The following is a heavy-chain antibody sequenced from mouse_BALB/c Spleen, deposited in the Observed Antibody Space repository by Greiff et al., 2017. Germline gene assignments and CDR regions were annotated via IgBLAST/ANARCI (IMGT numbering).Heavy chain of an antibody. CDR3: ARSGDEDFDY. CDR2: IYPGNVNT. D-gene: IGHD3-1*01. Sequence: VQRVESGPELVKPGASVRISCKASGYTFTSYYIHWVKQRPGQGLEWIGWIYPGNVNTKYNEKFKGKATLTADKSSSTAYMQLSSLTSEDSAVYFCARSGDEDFDYWGQGTTLTVSS. V-gene: IGHV1S56*01. CDR1: GYTFTSYY. J-gene: IGHJ2*01.